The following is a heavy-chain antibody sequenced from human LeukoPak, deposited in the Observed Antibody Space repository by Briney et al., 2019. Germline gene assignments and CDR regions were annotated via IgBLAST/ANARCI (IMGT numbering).Heavy chain of an antibody. CDR3: ARDLSLTTVTTFGY. CDR1: GFTFSSHS. CDR2: ISSSSSTI. J-gene: IGHJ4*02. Sequence: GGSLKLSCAASGFTFSSHSMNWVRQAPGKGLEWVSYISSSSSTIYYADSVKGRFTISRDNAKNSLYLQMNSLRAEDTAVYYCARDLSLTTVTTFGYWGQGTLVTVSS. V-gene: IGHV3-48*01. D-gene: IGHD4-17*01.